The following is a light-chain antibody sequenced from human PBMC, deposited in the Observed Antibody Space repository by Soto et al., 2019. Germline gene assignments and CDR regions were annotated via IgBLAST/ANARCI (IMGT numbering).Light chain of an antibody. J-gene: IGLJ1*01. CDR3: KSYAGSNTYV. Sequence: QSVLTQPPYASGSPGQSVTISCTGTKNDIGVYDFVSWYQHHPGKAPRLIIYEVVQRPSGVPDRFSGSKSGNTASLTVSGLQAADEADYFCKSYAGSNTYVFGSGTNLTVL. V-gene: IGLV2-8*01. CDR2: EVV. CDR1: KNDIGVYDF.